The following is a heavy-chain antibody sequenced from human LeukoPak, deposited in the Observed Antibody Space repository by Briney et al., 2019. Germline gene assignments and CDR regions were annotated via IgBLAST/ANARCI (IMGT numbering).Heavy chain of an antibody. Sequence: SVKVSCKASGGTFSSHGLSWVRQAPGQGLEWMGGIIPIFGSTNYAQNFQGRVTITMDESTSTAYMELSSLRTADTAVHYCARRWPHSSGYYLFDYWGQGTLVTVSS. J-gene: IGHJ4*02. V-gene: IGHV1-69*05. CDR3: ARRWPHSSGYYLFDY. CDR1: GGTFSSHG. D-gene: IGHD3-22*01. CDR2: IIPIFGST.